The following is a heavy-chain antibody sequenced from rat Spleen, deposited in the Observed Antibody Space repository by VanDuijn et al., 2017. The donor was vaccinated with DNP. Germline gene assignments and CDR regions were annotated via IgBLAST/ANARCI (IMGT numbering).Heavy chain of an antibody. J-gene: IGHJ2*01. Sequence: EVQLVESGGDLVQPGRSLKLSCVASGFTFNNYLMTWIRQVPGKGLEWVASITSSGGTTYYPDSVKGRFTISRDTAKSTLYLQMNSLRSEDTATYYCARRRYGYGLFDYWGQGVMVTVSS. CDR2: ITSSGGTT. V-gene: IGHV5-31*01. CDR1: GFTFNNYL. D-gene: IGHD1-7*01. CDR3: ARRRYGYGLFDY.